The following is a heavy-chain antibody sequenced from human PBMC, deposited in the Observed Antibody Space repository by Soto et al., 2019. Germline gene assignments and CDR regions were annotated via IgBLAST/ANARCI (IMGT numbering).Heavy chain of an antibody. CDR2: ISYDGSTK. Sequence: QVQLVESGGGMVQPGRSLRLSYAVSGFTFNDYAVHWVRQAPGKGLEWVAVISYDGSTKYYADSVRGRFTISSDNSKSTLYLHMNSLRVEDTAVYYCARDLQTYSSGWYADNWGQGTLVTVSS. D-gene: IGHD6-19*01. J-gene: IGHJ4*02. CDR1: GFTFNDYA. V-gene: IGHV3-30-3*01. CDR3: ARDLQTYSSGWYADN.